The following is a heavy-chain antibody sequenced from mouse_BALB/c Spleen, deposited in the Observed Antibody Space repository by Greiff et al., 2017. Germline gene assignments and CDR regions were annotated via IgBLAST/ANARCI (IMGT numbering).Heavy chain of an antibody. CDR1: GYSITSGYY. CDR2: ISYDGSN. Sequence: VQLKESGPGLVKPSQSLPLTCSVTGYSITSGYYWNWIRQFPGNKLEWMGYISYDGSNNYNPSLKNRISITRDTSKNQFFLKLNSVTTEDTATYYCARDGGYWGQGTTLTVSS. CDR3: ARDGGY. J-gene: IGHJ2*01. V-gene: IGHV3-6*02.